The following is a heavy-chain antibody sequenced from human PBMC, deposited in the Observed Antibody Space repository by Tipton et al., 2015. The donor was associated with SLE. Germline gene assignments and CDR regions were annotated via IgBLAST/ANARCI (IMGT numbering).Heavy chain of an antibody. CDR2: INHSGST. V-gene: IGHV4-34*01. CDR3: ARRTRIAARSPFDY. Sequence: TLSLTCAVYGGSFSGYYWSWIRQPPGKGLEWIGEINHSGSTNYNPSLKSRVTISVDTSKNQFSLKLSSMTAADTAVHYCARRTRIAARSPFDYWGQGTLVTVSS. D-gene: IGHD6-6*01. CDR1: GGSFSGYY. J-gene: IGHJ4*02.